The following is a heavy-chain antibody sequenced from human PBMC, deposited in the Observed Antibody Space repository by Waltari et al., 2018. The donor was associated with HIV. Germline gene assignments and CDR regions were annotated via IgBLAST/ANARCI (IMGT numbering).Heavy chain of an antibody. Sequence: EVHLVQSGPEVKKPGATMKISCRVSGYTFTDHYLHWVQEAPGKGLEWMGLTESEDGETVVAEKFQARLTITADTSVDTVYMELASLRSDDAAVYYCASLAAAAYFDAWGQGTLLTVSS. D-gene: IGHD6-13*01. J-gene: IGHJ4*02. CDR1: GYTFTDHY. CDR3: ASLAAAAYFDA. V-gene: IGHV1-69-2*01. CDR2: TESEDGET.